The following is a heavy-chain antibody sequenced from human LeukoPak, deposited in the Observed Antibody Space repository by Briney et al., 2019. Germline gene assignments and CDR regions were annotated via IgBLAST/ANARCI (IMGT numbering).Heavy chain of an antibody. CDR2: VIPILGTA. D-gene: IGHD3-10*01. Sequence: GASVKFSCTASGGAFSTYAISWVRQAPGQGLEWIGWVIPILGTAKYAQKFQDRVTITADKYTSTAYMELSSLRAEDTAMYYCARDQPTTLYTSGPHYFDYWGQGTLVTVSS. J-gene: IGHJ4*02. V-gene: IGHV1-69*10. CDR3: ARDQPTTLYTSGPHYFDY. CDR1: GGAFSTYA.